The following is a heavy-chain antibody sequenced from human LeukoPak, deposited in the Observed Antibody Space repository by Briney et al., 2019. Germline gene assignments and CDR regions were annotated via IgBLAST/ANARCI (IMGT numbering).Heavy chain of an antibody. CDR1: GGSISTYS. Sequence: AETLSLTCTVSGGSISTYSWTWIRQPPGKGLERIGNIYYSGSTNYNPSLKSRVTISIDTSKNQFSLKVSSVTAADTAVYYCARAHSSGWPHMFDPWGQGTLVTVPS. CDR2: IYYSGST. D-gene: IGHD6-19*01. CDR3: ARAHSSGWPHMFDP. V-gene: IGHV4-59*01. J-gene: IGHJ5*02.